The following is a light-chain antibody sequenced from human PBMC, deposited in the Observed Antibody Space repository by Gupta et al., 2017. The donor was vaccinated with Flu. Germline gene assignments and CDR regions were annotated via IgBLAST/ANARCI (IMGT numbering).Light chain of an antibody. CDR3: QQYNSYWT. Sequence: DIQMTQSPSTLSASVGDRVTITCRASQSISGWLAWYQQKPGKAPKLLIYKASSLESGVPSRFSGSGSGTEFTLTISSLQPDDFATYYCQQYNSYWTCGQGTKVEIK. J-gene: IGKJ1*01. V-gene: IGKV1-5*03. CDR2: KAS. CDR1: QSISGW.